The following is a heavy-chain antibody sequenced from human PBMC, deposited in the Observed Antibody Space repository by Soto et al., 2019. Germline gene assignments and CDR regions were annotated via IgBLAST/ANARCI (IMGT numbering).Heavy chain of an antibody. Sequence: HPGGSLRLSCAASGFTFSNYAMSWVRQAPGKGLEWVSSISGSGGSTYYADSVKGRFTISRDNSKNTLFLQMSSLRAEDTAVYYCAKGGGVRVLDAFDLWGQGTMVTVSS. J-gene: IGHJ3*01. CDR1: GFTFSNYA. V-gene: IGHV3-23*01. D-gene: IGHD2-8*02. CDR2: ISGSGGST. CDR3: AKGGGVRVLDAFDL.